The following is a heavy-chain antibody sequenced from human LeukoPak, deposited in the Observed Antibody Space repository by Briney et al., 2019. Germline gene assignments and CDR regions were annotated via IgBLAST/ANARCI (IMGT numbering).Heavy chain of an antibody. Sequence: PSETLSLTCTVSGYSISSGYYWGWIRQPPGKGLEWIGSIYHSGSTYYNPSLKSRVTISVDTSKNQFSLKLSSVTAADTAVYYCATGLGVFDYWGQGTLVTVSS. J-gene: IGHJ4*02. CDR3: ATGLGVFDY. CDR2: IYHSGST. CDR1: GYSISSGYY. D-gene: IGHD3-16*01. V-gene: IGHV4-38-2*02.